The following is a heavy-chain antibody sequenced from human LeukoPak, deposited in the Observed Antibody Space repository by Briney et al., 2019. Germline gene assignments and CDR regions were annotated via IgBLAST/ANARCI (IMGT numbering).Heavy chain of an antibody. CDR3: AREATIDGHYYFDY. V-gene: IGHV3-30*04. CDR1: GFTFNNYA. J-gene: IGHJ4*02. D-gene: IGHD5-24*01. CDR2: ISYDGSNK. Sequence: PGGSLRLSCVASGFTFNNYAMTWVRQAPGKGLEWVAVISYDGSNKDYADSVKGRFTISRDDPKNTLFLQMNSLRAEDTAVYYCAREATIDGHYYFDYWGQGTLVTVSS.